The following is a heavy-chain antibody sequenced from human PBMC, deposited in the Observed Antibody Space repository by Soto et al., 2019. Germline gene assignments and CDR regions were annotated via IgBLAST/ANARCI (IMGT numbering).Heavy chain of an antibody. Sequence: GGSLRLSCAASGFTFSSYSMNWVRQAPGKGLEWVSYISSSSSTIYYADSVKGRFTISRDNAKNSLYLQMNSLRDEDTAVYYCARDTYYDFWSGYYTPTYFDYWGQGTLVTVSS. D-gene: IGHD3-3*01. CDR1: GFTFSSYS. CDR2: ISSSSSTI. CDR3: ARDTYYDFWSGYYTPTYFDY. J-gene: IGHJ4*02. V-gene: IGHV3-48*02.